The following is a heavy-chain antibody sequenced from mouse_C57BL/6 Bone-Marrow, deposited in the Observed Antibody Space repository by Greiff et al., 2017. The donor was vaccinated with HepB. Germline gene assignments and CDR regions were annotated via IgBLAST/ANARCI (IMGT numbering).Heavy chain of an antibody. Sequence: EVQVVESGGGLVQPGGSLSLSCAASGFTFTDYYMSWVRQRPGKALEWLGFIRNKANGYTTEYSASVKGRFTISRDNSQSIRYLQMNTLRAEDSATDYCSRYYSPLGGYFDYWGQGTTLTVSS. J-gene: IGHJ2*01. CDR3: SRYYSPLGGYFDY. CDR1: GFTFTDYY. V-gene: IGHV7-3*01. CDR2: IRNKANGYTT. D-gene: IGHD2-12*01.